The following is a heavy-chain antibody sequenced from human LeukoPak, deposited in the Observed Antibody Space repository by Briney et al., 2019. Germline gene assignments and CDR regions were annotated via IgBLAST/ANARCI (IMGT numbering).Heavy chain of an antibody. Sequence: QPGRSLILSCAASGFTFSSSGMHWVRQAPGKGLEWVAVIWYDGSNKYYADSVKGRFTISRDNAKNTLYLQMNSLRAEDSALYYCARIRESLGLGAFDIWGQGTMVTVSS. CDR1: GFTFSSSG. J-gene: IGHJ3*02. D-gene: IGHD7-27*01. V-gene: IGHV3-33*01. CDR3: ARIRESLGLGAFDI. CDR2: IWYDGSNK.